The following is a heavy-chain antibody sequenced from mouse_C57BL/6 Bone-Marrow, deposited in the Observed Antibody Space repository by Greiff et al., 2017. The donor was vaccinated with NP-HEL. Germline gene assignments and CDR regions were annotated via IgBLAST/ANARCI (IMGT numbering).Heavy chain of an antibody. CDR1: GFTFSDYY. CDR3: ARQLRRGHWYFDV. CDR2: ISNGGGST. Sequence: EVMLVESGGGLVQPGGSLKLSCAASGFTFSDYYMYWVRQTPEKRLEWVAYISNGGGSTYYPDTVKGRFTIYRDNAKNTLYLQMSRLKSEDTAMYYCARQLRRGHWYFDVWGTGTTVTVSS. J-gene: IGHJ1*03. D-gene: IGHD3-2*02. V-gene: IGHV5-12*01.